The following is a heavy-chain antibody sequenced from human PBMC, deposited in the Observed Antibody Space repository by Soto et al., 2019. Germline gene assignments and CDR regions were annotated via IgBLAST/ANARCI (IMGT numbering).Heavy chain of an antibody. CDR3: ARKDGYDYIWGSSNAFDI. CDR1: GCSINSYY. J-gene: IGHJ3*02. V-gene: IGHV4-59*01. CDR2: IYYSGST. D-gene: IGHD3-16*01. Sequence: SETLSLTCTVSGCSINSYYWSWIRQPPGKGLEWIGYIYYSGSTNYNPSLKSRVTISIDTSKNQFSLKLRSVTAADTAVYYCARKDGYDYIWGSSNAFDIWGQGTMVTVSS.